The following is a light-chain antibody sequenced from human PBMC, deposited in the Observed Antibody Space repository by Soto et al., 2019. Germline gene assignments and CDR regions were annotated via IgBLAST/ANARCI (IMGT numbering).Light chain of an antibody. J-gene: IGKJ1*01. Sequence: DIQMTQSPSTLSATAGDRVTITCRASQSISSWLAWYQQKPGRAPKLLIYKASSLESGVPSRFSGSGSGTEFTLTISSLQPDDFATYYCQQLNSYPWTFGQGTKVDIK. CDR2: KAS. CDR3: QQLNSYPWT. V-gene: IGKV1-5*03. CDR1: QSISSW.